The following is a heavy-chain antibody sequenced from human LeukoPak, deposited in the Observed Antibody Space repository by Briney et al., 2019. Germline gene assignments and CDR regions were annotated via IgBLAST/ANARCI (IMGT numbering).Heavy chain of an antibody. J-gene: IGHJ4*02. Sequence: PGGSLRLSCAASGFTVSNYYMSWVRQAPGKGLGWVSVIYSGGTTYYADSVKGRFTISSDDSKNTLYLQMNRQRAEDTAVYYCARGGGDSNSWCGRGLDYWGQGTLVTVSS. D-gene: IGHD6-13*01. CDR3: ARGGGDSNSWCGRGLDY. CDR2: IYSGGTT. V-gene: IGHV3-53*01. CDR1: GFTVSNYY.